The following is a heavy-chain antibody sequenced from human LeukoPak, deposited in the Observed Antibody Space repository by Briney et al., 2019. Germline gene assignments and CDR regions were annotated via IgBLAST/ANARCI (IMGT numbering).Heavy chain of an antibody. V-gene: IGHV3-23*01. J-gene: IGHJ4*02. CDR3: AKGRRASSSWSFDD. CDR1: GFTFSSYA. D-gene: IGHD6-13*01. Sequence: GGSLRLSCAASGFTFSSYAMSWVRQAPGKGLEWVSAIGGSGVHTYYADSAKGRFTISRDNSKSTLYLQMNNLRGEDTAVYYCAKGRRASSSWSFDDWGQGTLVTVSS. CDR2: IGGSGVHT.